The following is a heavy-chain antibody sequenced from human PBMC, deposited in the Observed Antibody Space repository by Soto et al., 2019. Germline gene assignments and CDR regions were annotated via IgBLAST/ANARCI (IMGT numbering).Heavy chain of an antibody. Sequence: GESLKISCKGSGNSFITYWIGWVRQMPGKGLEWMGIIYPGDSDTRYSPSFQGQVTISADKSISTAYLQWSSLKASDTAMYYCARAMVRGTNDAFDIWGQGTMVTVSS. D-gene: IGHD3-10*01. CDR1: GNSFITYW. V-gene: IGHV5-51*01. CDR3: ARAMVRGTNDAFDI. J-gene: IGHJ3*02. CDR2: IYPGDSDT.